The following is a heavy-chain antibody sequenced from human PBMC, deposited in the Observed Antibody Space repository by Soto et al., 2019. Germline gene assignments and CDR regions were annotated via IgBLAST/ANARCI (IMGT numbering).Heavy chain of an antibody. CDR1: GFTFSRYG. Sequence: PRGSLRLSCAASGFTFSRYGMHWGRQAPGKGLEWVAVIWYDGSNKYYADSVKGRFTISRDNSKNTLYLQMNSLRAEDTAVYYCARPYCSSTSCSPAYGMDVWGQGTTVIVS. CDR3: ARPYCSSTSCSPAYGMDV. J-gene: IGHJ6*02. CDR2: IWYDGSNK. V-gene: IGHV3-33*01. D-gene: IGHD2-2*01.